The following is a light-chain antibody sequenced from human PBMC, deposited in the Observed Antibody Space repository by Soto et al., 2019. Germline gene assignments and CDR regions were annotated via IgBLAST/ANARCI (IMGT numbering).Light chain of an antibody. CDR1: QSVSSS. V-gene: IGKV3-11*01. CDR2: DAS. Sequence: EIVLTQSPATLSLSPGERATLSCRASQSVSSSLAWYQQKPGQAPRLLIYDASSRATGIPARISGSGSGTDFTLTISSLEPEDFAVYYCQQRGNWPQTFGQGTKVDIK. CDR3: QQRGNWPQT. J-gene: IGKJ1*01.